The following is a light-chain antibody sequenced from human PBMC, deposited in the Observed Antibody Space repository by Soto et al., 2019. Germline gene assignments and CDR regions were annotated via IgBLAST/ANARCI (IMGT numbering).Light chain of an antibody. CDR1: QSVSSN. J-gene: IGKJ2*01. V-gene: IGKV3-15*01. CDR2: GAS. CDR3: PQYNNWPPTYT. Sequence: EIVMTQSPATLSVSPGERATLSCRASQSVSSNLAWYQQKPGQAPRLLIYGASTRATGIPARFSGSGSGTELTLTISSLQSEDFAVYYCPQYNNWPPTYTFGQGTKLEIK.